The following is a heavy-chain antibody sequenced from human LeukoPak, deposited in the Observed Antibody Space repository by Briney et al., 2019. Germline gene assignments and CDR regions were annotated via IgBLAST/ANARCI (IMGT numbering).Heavy chain of an antibody. Sequence: SETLSLTCTVSAVSISNYYWNWVRQSPGKGLEWIGYIHYSESTNYNPSLKSRVTISADTSKNQFSLKLRSVTAADAAVYYCASGYQTFDPWGQGTLVTVSS. D-gene: IGHD5-18*01. V-gene: IGHV4-59*01. CDR1: AVSISNYY. CDR3: ASGYQTFDP. CDR2: IHYSEST. J-gene: IGHJ5*02.